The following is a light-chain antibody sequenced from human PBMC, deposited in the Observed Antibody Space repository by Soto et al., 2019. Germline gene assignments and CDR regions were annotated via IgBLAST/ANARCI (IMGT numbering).Light chain of an antibody. CDR1: QTIRSH. Sequence: DIQMTQFPLSLSASVGDRVTITCRASQTIRSHLNLYQQKPGEAPKIVIYATSTLQSGVPSRFSGSVSGTDFILTISSLQPEDFATYYCQQTYRTPLTFGGGTKVDIK. J-gene: IGKJ4*01. CDR2: ATS. CDR3: QQTYRTPLT. V-gene: IGKV1-39*01.